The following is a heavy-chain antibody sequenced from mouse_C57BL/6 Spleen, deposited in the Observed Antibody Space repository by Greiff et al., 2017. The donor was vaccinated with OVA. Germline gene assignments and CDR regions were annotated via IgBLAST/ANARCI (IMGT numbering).Heavy chain of an antibody. D-gene: IGHD3-2*02. CDR3: TATAHALYFDY. CDR2: IDPETGGT. J-gene: IGHJ2*01. Sequence: VQLQQSGAELVRPGASVTLSCKASGYTFTDYEMHWVKQTPVHGLEWIGAIDPETGGTAYNQKFKGKAILTADKSSSTAYMELRSLTSEDSAVYYCTATAHALYFDYWGQGTTLTVSS. CDR1: GYTFTDYE. V-gene: IGHV1-15*01.